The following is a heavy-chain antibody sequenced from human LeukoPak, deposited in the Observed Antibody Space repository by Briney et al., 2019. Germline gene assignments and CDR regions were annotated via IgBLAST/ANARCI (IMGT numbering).Heavy chain of an antibody. CDR3: AREGIQLWLVGMDV. V-gene: IGHV3-30-3*01. CDR1: GFTFSSYA. Sequence: PGGSLRLSCAASGFTFSSYAMHWVRQAPGKGLEWVAVISYDGSNKYYADSVKGRFTISRDNSKNTLYLQMNSLRAEDTAVYYCAREGIQLWLVGMDVWGQGTTVTVSS. D-gene: IGHD5-18*01. CDR2: ISYDGSNK. J-gene: IGHJ6*02.